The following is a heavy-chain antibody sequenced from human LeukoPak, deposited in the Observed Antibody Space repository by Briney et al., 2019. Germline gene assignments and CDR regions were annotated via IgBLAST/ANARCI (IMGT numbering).Heavy chain of an antibody. CDR2: INTNTGNP. V-gene: IGHV7-4-1*02. J-gene: IGHJ6*02. Sequence: GASVKVSCKASGYTFTSYAMNWVRQAPGQGLEWMGWINTNTGNPTYAQGFTGRFVFSLDTSVSTAYLQISSLKAEDTAVYYCARESAVTLPAYYYYYGMDVWGQGTTVTVSS. D-gene: IGHD5-18*01. CDR1: GYTFTSYA. CDR3: ARESAVTLPAYYYYYGMDV.